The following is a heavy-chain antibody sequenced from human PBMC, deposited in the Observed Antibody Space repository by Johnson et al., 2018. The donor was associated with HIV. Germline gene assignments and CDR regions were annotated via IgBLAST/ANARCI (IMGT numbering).Heavy chain of an antibody. CDR3: AREGWGSDAFDI. V-gene: IGHV3-NL1*01. J-gene: IGHJ3*02. CDR1: GFTFSSYA. Sequence: QVQLVESGGGVVQPGRSLRLSCAASGFTFSSYAMHWVRQAPGKGLEWVSVIYSGGSTYYADSVKGRFTISRDNSKNTLYPQMNSLRAEDTAVYYCAREGWGSDAFDIWGQGTMVTVSS. D-gene: IGHD3-16*01. CDR2: IYSGGST.